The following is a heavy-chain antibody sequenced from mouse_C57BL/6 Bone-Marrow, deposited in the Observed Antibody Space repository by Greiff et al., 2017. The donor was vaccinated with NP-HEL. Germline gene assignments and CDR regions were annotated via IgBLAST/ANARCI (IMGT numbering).Heavy chain of an antibody. D-gene: IGHD2-10*01. CDR1: GYTFTSYG. CDR2: IYPRRGNT. V-gene: IGHV1-81*01. Sequence: VKLMESGAELARPGASVQLSCKASGYTFTSYGISWVKQRTGQGLEWIGEIYPRRGNTYYNEKFKGKATLTADKSSSTAYMELRSLTSEDSAVYFCARAPSYYGNAYGGQGTTRTVSS. J-gene: IGHJ2*01. CDR3: ARAPSYYGNAY.